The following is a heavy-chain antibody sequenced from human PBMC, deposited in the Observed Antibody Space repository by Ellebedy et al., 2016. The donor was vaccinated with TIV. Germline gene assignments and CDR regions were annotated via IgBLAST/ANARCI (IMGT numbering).Heavy chain of an antibody. CDR1: GFSLTGPD. D-gene: IGHD3-10*01. CDR2: SGAAGDT. CDR3: ARGGPGGDNWFFGL. V-gene: IGHV3-13*01. Sequence: GESLKISYAASGFSLTGPDQHWVRRPAGKGPEWVSASGAAGDTYYPDSVRCRFTISRESAKNSFYLPMNSLTAGDTAVYYYARGGPGGDNWFFGLWGRGTRVTVSS. J-gene: IGHJ2*01.